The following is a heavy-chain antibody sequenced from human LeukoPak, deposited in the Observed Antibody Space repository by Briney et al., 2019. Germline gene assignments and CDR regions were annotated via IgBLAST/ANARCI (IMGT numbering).Heavy chain of an antibody. CDR1: GYSISSGYY. CDR3: ARASGPFSPYYYYYMDV. CDR2: IYHSGST. Sequence: SETLSLTCTVSGYSISSGYYWGWIRQPPGKGLEWIGRIYHSGSTYYNPSLKSRVTISVDTSKNQFSLKLSSVTAADTAVYYCARASGPFSPYYYYYMDVWGKGTTVSVSS. V-gene: IGHV4-38-2*02. J-gene: IGHJ6*03. D-gene: IGHD3-16*01.